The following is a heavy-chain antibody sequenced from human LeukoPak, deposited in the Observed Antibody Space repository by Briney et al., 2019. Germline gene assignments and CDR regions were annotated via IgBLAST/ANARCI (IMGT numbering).Heavy chain of an antibody. CDR2: IYYSGST. D-gene: IGHD6-13*01. J-gene: IGHJ1*01. V-gene: IGHV4-31*03. CDR1: GVTISSSGYY. Sequence: SENLSFNCTVSGVTISSSGYYRSWIRQHPGKGLEWIRYIYYSGSTYYNPSLKSRATISVDTSKNQFSLKLKSVTAADTAVYYCARGGLAAVGIAEYFQHWGQGTLVTVSS. CDR3: ARGGLAAVGIAEYFQH.